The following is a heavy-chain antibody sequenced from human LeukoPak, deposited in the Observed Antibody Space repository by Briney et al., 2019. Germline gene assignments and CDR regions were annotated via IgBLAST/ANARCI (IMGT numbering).Heavy chain of an antibody. CDR3: ASPPGRPNGD. D-gene: IGHD7-27*01. J-gene: IGHJ4*02. Sequence: GGSLRLSCSVSGFTFSTYAMHWVRQAPGKGLEWVADIWFDGKNEHFADSVKGRFTISRDNSKNTMYLQINSLRAEDTAVYYCASPPGRPNGDWGQGTLVTVSS. V-gene: IGHV3-33*08. CDR2: IWFDGKNE. CDR1: GFTFSTYA.